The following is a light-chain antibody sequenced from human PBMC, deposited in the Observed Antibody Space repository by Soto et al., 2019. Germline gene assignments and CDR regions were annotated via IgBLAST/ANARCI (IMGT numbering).Light chain of an antibody. Sequence: QSALTQPASVSGSPGQSITISCTGTSGDIGGYNFVSWYQQHPGKAPKLIIYDVSYRPSGVSNRFSGSKSGNTASLTISGLQAEDEADYYCSSYSSSDTLAFGGGTKVTVL. CDR3: SSYSSSDTLA. CDR1: SGDIGGYNF. J-gene: IGLJ2*01. CDR2: DVS. V-gene: IGLV2-14*03.